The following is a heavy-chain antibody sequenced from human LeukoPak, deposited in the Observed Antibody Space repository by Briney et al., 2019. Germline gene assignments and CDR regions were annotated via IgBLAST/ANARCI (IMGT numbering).Heavy chain of an antibody. CDR2: TYHSGST. CDR3: ARKDHAVATIDY. J-gene: IGHJ4*02. D-gene: IGHD5-12*01. CDR1: GYSISSDYY. Sequence: SETLSLTCDVSGYSISSDYYWGWIRQPPGKGLEWIGSTYHSGSTYYNPSLKSRVTISVDTSKNQFSLKLSSVTAADTAVYYCARKDHAVATIDYWGQGTLVTVSS. V-gene: IGHV4-38-2*01.